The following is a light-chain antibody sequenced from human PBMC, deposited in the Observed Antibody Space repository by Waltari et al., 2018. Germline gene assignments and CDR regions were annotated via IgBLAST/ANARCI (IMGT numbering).Light chain of an antibody. V-gene: IGLV2-23*02. Sequence: QSALTQPASVSGSPGQLITISCTGTSSDVGSHDLVSWYQHHPGKAPKLMIYEVTKRPSGVSDRFSGSKSGNTASLTISGLQAEDGADYYCCSYAGSTTSVLFGGGTKLTVL. CDR2: EVT. J-gene: IGLJ2*01. CDR1: SSDVGSHDL. CDR3: CSYAGSTTSVL.